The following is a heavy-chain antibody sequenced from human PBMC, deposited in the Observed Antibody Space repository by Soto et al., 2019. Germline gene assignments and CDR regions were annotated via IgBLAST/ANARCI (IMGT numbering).Heavy chain of an antibody. CDR2: ISSNGGST. CDR1: GFTFSSYA. D-gene: IGHD5-18*01. V-gene: IGHV3-64*01. J-gene: IGHJ6*02. Sequence: LRLSCAASGFTFSSYAMHWVRQAPGKGLEYVSAISSNGGSTYYANSVKGRFTISRDNSKNTLYLQMGSLRAEDMAVYYCARGKSGYSYGYDYYYGMDVWGQGTTVTVSS. CDR3: ARGKSGYSYGYDYYYGMDV.